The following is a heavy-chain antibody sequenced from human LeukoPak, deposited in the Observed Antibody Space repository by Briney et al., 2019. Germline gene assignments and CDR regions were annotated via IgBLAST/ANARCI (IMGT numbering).Heavy chain of an antibody. V-gene: IGHV3-23*01. CDR1: GFTFSNYG. J-gene: IGHJ6*02. Sequence: SGGSLRLSCAASGFTFSNYGMSWVRQAPGKGLEWVSSFSGSGGTTYYADSVKGRFTISRDNSKNTLYLQMNSLRAEDTAVYYCAKDLGYSYGSSVVGSPNYYYGMDVWGQGTTVTASS. D-gene: IGHD5-18*01. CDR3: AKDLGYSYGSSVVGSPNYYYGMDV. CDR2: FSGSGGTT.